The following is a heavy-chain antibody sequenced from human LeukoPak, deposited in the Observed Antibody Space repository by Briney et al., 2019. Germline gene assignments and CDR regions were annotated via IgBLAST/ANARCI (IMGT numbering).Heavy chain of an antibody. Sequence: SETLSLTCAVYGGSFSGYYWSWIRQPPGKGLEWIGEINHSGSTNYNPSLKSRVTISVGTSKNQFSLKLSSVTAADTAVYYCARNYGSGSYYWFDPWGQGTLVTVSS. V-gene: IGHV4-34*01. J-gene: IGHJ5*02. CDR3: ARNYGSGSYYWFDP. CDR1: GGSFSGYY. CDR2: INHSGST. D-gene: IGHD3-10*01.